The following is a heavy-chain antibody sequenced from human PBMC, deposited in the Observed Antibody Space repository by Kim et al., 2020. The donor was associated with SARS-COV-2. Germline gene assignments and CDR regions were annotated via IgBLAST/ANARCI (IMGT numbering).Heavy chain of an antibody. CDR3: AKATNYDILTDFDY. V-gene: IGHV3-9*01. J-gene: IGHJ4*02. CDR2: ISWNSGSI. CDR1: GFTFDDYA. Sequence: GGSLRLSCAASGFTFDDYAMHWVRQAPGKVLEWVSGISWNSGSIGYADSVKGRFTISRDNAKNSLYLQMNSLRAEYTALYYCAKATNYDILTDFDYWGQG. D-gene: IGHD3-9*01.